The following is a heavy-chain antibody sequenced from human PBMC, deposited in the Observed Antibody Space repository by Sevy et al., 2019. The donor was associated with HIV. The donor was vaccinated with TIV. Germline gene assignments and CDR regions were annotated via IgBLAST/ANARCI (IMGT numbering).Heavy chain of an antibody. CDR1: GFTFSIYW. Sequence: GGSLRLSCAASGFTFSIYWMHWVRQVPGKGLVWVARINCDGSSTRYADSVKGRFTFSRDNAKNTLYLKMNSLRAEDTAVYYCVREGVGGYSYGFDYWGQGTLVTVSS. D-gene: IGHD5-18*01. CDR3: VREGVGGYSYGFDY. J-gene: IGHJ4*02. CDR2: INCDGSST. V-gene: IGHV3-74*01.